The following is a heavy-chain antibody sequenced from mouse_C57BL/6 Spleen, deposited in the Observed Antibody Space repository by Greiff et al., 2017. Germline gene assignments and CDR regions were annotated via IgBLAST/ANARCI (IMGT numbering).Heavy chain of an antibody. CDR3: ARPGPYYYAMDY. CDR2: ISSGSSTI. J-gene: IGHJ4*01. CDR1: GFTFSDYG. V-gene: IGHV5-17*01. D-gene: IGHD4-1*01. Sequence: EVQVVESGGGLVKPGGSLKLSCAASGFTFSDYGMHWVRQAPEKGLEWVAYISSGSSTIYYADTVKGRFTISRDNAKNTLFLQMTILRSEDTAMYYCARPGPYYYAMDYWGQGTSVTVSS.